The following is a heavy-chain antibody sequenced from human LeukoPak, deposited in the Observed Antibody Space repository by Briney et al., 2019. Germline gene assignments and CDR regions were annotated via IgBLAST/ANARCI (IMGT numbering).Heavy chain of an antibody. J-gene: IGHJ3*02. CDR3: AIVGGGAFDI. D-gene: IGHD3-10*01. V-gene: IGHV3-20*04. CDR2: INWTGGST. CDR1: GFTFDVYG. Sequence: PGGSLRLSCAASGFTFDVYGMSWVRQAPGKGLECVSGINWTGGSTGYADSVKSRFTISRDNAKNPLYLQLKSLRAEDRALYYGAIVGGGAFDIWGQGTMVTVSS.